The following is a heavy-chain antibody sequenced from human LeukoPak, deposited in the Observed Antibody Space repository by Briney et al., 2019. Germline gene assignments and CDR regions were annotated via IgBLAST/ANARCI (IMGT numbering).Heavy chain of an antibody. CDR1: GGSISSSSYY. V-gene: IGHV4-39*01. Sequence: PSETLSLTCTVSGGSISSSSYYWGWLRQPPGKGLEWIGSNSGSTYYNPSLKSRVTISVDTSKNQFSLKLRSVTAADTAMYYCARAYSSSWYYNWFDPWGQGTLVTVSS. J-gene: IGHJ5*02. CDR2: NSGST. D-gene: IGHD6-13*01. CDR3: ARAYSSSWYYNWFDP.